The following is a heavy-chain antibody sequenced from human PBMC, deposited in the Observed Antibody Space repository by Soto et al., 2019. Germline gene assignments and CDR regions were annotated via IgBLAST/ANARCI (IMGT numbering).Heavy chain of an antibody. CDR3: AKADSARLITTVYYYFGIDV. Sequence: QTGGSLRLSCAASRFSFSDYGMHWVRQAPGKGLEWVAVISDDGSKKKEADSVKGRFTISRDNSKKMMYLQMNSLRPEDTAVYYCAKADSARLITTVYYYFGIDVWGRGTKVTVSS. V-gene: IGHV3-30*18. CDR1: RFSFSDYG. CDR2: ISDDGSKK. J-gene: IGHJ6*02. D-gene: IGHD3-3*01.